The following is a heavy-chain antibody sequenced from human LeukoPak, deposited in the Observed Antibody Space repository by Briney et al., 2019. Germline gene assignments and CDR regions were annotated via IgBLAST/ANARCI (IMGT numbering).Heavy chain of an antibody. CDR1: GFTFSSYA. D-gene: IGHD3-22*01. Sequence: GGSLRLSCAASGFTFSSYAMSWVRQAPGKGLEWVSAISGSGGSTYYADSVKGRFTISRDNSKNTLYLQMNSLRAEDTAVYYCVSYYYDSSGPSGLDYWGQGTLVTVSS. CDR2: ISGSGGST. CDR3: VSYYYDSSGPSGLDY. J-gene: IGHJ4*02. V-gene: IGHV3-23*01.